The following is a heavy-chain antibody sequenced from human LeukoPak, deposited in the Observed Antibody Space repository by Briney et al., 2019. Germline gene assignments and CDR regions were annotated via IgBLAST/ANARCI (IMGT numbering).Heavy chain of an antibody. V-gene: IGHV3-49*04. CDR1: GFTFGDYA. D-gene: IGHD3-9*01. CDR3: TRMVLRYFE. CDR2: IRSKAYGGTT. J-gene: IGHJ4*02. Sequence: PGGSLRLSCTASGFTFGDYAMSWVRQAPGKGLEWVGFIRSKAYGGTTEYAASVKGRFTISRDDSKSIAYPQMNSLKTEDTAVYYCTRMVLRYFEWGQGTLVTVSS.